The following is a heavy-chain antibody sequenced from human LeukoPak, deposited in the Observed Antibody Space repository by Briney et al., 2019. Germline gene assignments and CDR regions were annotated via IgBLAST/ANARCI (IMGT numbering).Heavy chain of an antibody. CDR2: ISGSGGST. V-gene: IGHV3-23*01. CDR1: GFTFSSYN. Sequence: GGSLRLSCEASGFTFSSYNMNWVRQDPGKGLEWVSVISGSGGSTDYADSVKGRFSISRDNSKNTLYLQMNSLRAEDTAVCYCAKGQLWFGEFSYFDYWGQGTLVTVSS. CDR3: AKGQLWFGEFSYFDY. D-gene: IGHD3-10*01. J-gene: IGHJ4*02.